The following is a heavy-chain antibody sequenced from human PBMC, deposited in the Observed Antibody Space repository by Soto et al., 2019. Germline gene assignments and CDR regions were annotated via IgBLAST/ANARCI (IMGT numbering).Heavy chain of an antibody. J-gene: IGHJ4*02. CDR3: ARTAMNYDVWSGYYPFWDY. CDR2: INHSGST. V-gene: IGHV4-34*01. D-gene: IGHD3-3*01. Sequence: QVQLQQWGAGLLKPSETLSLTCAVYGGSFSGYYWSWIRQPPGKGLEWIGEINHSGSTNYNPSLKSRVTISVDTSKNQFSLKLSSVTAADTAVYYCARTAMNYDVWSGYYPFWDYCGQGPMVTVSA. CDR1: GGSFSGYY.